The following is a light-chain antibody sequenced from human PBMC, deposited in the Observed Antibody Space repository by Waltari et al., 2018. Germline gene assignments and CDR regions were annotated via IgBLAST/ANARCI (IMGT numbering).Light chain of an antibody. CDR2: DVS. CDR1: SSDVGAYNY. J-gene: IGLJ2*01. CDR3: SSYTSSSTLDVV. Sequence: QSALTQPASVSGSPGQSITISCPGTSSDVGAYNYVSWYQQHPGKAPKLMIYDVSNRPSGVSTPFSAAKSGNTASLTISGLQAEDEADYYCSSYTSSSTLDVVFGGGTKLTVL. V-gene: IGLV2-14*01.